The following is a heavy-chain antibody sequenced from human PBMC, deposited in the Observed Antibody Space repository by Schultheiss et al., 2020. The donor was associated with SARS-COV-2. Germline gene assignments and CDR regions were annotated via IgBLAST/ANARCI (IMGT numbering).Heavy chain of an antibody. CDR2: IIPILGIA. D-gene: IGHD6-19*01. Sequence: SVKVSCKASGGTFSSYAISWVRQAPGQGLEWMGRIIPILGIANYAQKFQGRVTITADKSTSTAYMELSRLRSDDTAVYYCARDPLYSSGWAPWYYYGMDVWGQGTTVTVSS. CDR3: ARDPLYSSGWAPWYYYGMDV. CDR1: GGTFSSYA. J-gene: IGHJ6*02. V-gene: IGHV1-69*04.